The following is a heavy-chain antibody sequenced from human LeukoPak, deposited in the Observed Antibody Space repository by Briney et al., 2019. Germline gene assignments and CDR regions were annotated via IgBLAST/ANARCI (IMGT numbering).Heavy chain of an antibody. Sequence: GGSLRLSCAASGFTFSSYAMSWVRQAPGKGLEWVSAISGSDSTYYADSVKGRFTISRDDSKNTLYLQMNSLRAEDTAIYYCAKGVRFLDWWILDYWGQGSLVTVSS. V-gene: IGHV3-23*01. CDR2: ISGSDST. CDR3: AKGVRFLDWWILDY. J-gene: IGHJ4*02. CDR1: GFTFSSYA. D-gene: IGHD3-9*01.